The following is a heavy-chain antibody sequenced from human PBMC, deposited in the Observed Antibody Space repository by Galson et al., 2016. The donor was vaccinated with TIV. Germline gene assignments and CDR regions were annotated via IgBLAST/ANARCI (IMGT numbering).Heavy chain of an antibody. CDR1: GDSVSSGGPF. CDR2: IHNTGST. V-gene: IGHV4-31*03. D-gene: IGHD2-21*02. J-gene: IGHJ4*02. Sequence: TLSLTCTVSGDSVSSGGPFWSWLRQHPERGLEWIGYIHNTGSTYYRPSIKRRLSIFSDTSRNEFSLQLTSVTAADTGVYYGARESCDGDCLFDFWGPGTLVTVAS. CDR3: ARESCDGDCLFDF.